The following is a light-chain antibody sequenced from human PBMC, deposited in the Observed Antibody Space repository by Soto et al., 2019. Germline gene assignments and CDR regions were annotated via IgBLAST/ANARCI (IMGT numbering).Light chain of an antibody. CDR1: SSNIGRNT. Sequence: QSALTQPPSASGTPGQRVSISCSGGSSNIGRNTVNWYQQVPGTAPKLLIYSNTQRPSGAPDRLSGSKSGTSASLAISGLQSEDEADYYCEASDDSLNGRVFGTGT. CDR2: SNT. V-gene: IGLV1-44*01. J-gene: IGLJ1*01. CDR3: EASDDSLNGRV.